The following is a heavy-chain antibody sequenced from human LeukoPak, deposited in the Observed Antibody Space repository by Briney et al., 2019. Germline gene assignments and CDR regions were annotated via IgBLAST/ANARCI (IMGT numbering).Heavy chain of an antibody. CDR2: ISGYNDNT. CDR3: ARGWSVAVAGDFDY. J-gene: IGHJ4*02. V-gene: IGHV1-18*01. Sequence: ASVKVSCKASGYTFTSYAIHWVRQAPGQGLEWMGWISGYNDNTNYAQKIQGRVTMTTDTSTSTAYVELRSLRHDDTAVYYCARGWSVAVAGDFDYWGQGTLVTVSS. CDR1: GYTFTSYA. D-gene: IGHD6-19*01.